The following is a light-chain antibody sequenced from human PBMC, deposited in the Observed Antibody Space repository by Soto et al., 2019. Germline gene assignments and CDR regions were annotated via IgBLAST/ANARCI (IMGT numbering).Light chain of an antibody. CDR3: QSYDSTLSVVV. CDR1: SSNIGAGYD. Sequence: QSVLTQPPSVSGAPGQRVTIPCTGTSSNIGAGYDVHWYQQLPGAAPKLLIFDENYRPSGVPDRFSGSKSGTSASLAITGLQAEDEADYYCQSYDSTLSVVVFGGGTQLTVL. J-gene: IGLJ2*01. V-gene: IGLV1-40*01. CDR2: DEN.